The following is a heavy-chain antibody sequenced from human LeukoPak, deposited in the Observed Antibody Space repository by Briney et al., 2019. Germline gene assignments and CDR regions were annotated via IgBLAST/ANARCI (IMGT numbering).Heavy chain of an antibody. D-gene: IGHD3-10*01. J-gene: IGHJ5*02. Sequence: PGGSLRLSCAASGFTFSSYPMSWVRQAPGKGLEWVSAISGSGGSTYYADSVKGRFTISRDNSKNTLYLQMNSLRAEDTAVYYCARGAYGSGSYGDNWFDPWGQGTLVTVSS. CDR3: ARGAYGSGSYGDNWFDP. V-gene: IGHV3-23*01. CDR1: GFTFSSYP. CDR2: ISGSGGST.